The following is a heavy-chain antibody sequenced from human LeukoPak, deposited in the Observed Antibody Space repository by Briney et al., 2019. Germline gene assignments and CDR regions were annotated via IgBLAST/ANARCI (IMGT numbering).Heavy chain of an antibody. CDR1: GFTFNNYA. V-gene: IGHV3-23*01. J-gene: IGHJ4*02. Sequence: GGSLRLSCAVSGFTFNNYAMGWVRQAPGKGPDWVSAIGSSGDSTYYADSVKGRFTISRDNSKNTVFLQMNSLRAEDTAVYYCVRGLRSTWYGTIAVWGQGTLVTVSS. CDR3: VRGLRSTWYGTIAV. CDR2: IGSSGDST. D-gene: IGHD6-13*01.